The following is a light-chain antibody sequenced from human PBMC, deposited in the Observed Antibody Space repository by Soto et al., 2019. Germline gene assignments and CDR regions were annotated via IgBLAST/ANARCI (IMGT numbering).Light chain of an antibody. CDR3: QQYCTSQT. CDR1: QTVSSNY. V-gene: IGKV3-20*01. Sequence: EIILTQSLVAVSLFRRERATLSCRASQTVSSNYVAWCQQRRGQAPRLLIYGASTRATGIPDRFSGSGSGTDFTLTIRCLEPEDFAVYYCQQYCTSQTFGQVTKVDIK. CDR2: GAS. J-gene: IGKJ1*01.